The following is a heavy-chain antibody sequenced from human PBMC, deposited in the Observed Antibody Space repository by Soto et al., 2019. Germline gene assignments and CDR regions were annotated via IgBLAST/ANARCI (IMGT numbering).Heavy chain of an antibody. Sequence: PGGSLRLSCAASGFTFSSYGMHWVRQAPGKGLEWVAVISYDGSNKCYADSVKGRFTISRDNSKNTLYLQMNSLRAEDTAVYYCAARRKPERITMVRGANGLGAQEAFQHWGQGTLVTVSS. J-gene: IGHJ1*01. CDR3: AARRKPERITMVRGANGLGAQEAFQH. CDR1: GFTFSSYG. CDR2: ISYDGSNK. V-gene: IGHV3-30*03. D-gene: IGHD3-10*01.